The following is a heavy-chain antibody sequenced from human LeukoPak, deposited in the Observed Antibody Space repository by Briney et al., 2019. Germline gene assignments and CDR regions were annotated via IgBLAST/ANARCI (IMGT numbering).Heavy chain of an antibody. V-gene: IGHV4-39*01. CDR2: IYYSGST. CDR3: ARQDFWSGYYFDP. Sequence: SETLSLTCTVSGGSISSSSYYWGWIRQPPGKGLEWIGCIYYSGSTYYNPSLKSRVTISVDTSKNQFSLKLSSVAAADTAVYYCARQDFWSGYYFDPWGQGTLVTVSS. CDR1: GGSISSSSYY. J-gene: IGHJ5*02. D-gene: IGHD3-3*01.